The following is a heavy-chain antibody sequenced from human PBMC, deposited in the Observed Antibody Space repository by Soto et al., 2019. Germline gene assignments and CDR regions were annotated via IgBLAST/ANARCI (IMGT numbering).Heavy chain of an antibody. D-gene: IGHD2-15*01. V-gene: IGHV4-39*07. CDR3: ARAGWTEAKYYYYYYMAV. Sequence: ASETLSLTCTVSGDSISSSHYYWDWIRQPPGKGLEWIGEINHSGSTNYNPSLKSRVTISVDTSKNQFSLKLSSVTAADTAVCYCARAGWTEAKYYYYYYMAVWGKGTTVPVSS. CDR1: GDSISSSHYY. J-gene: IGHJ6*03. CDR2: INHSGST.